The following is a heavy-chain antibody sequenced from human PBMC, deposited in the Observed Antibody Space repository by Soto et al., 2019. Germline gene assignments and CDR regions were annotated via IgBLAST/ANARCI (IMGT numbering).Heavy chain of an antibody. CDR1: GASIRSSSYF. J-gene: IGHJ5*02. Sequence: QLQLQESGPGLAKPSETLSLNCTVSGASIRSSSYFWAWIRRTPGKGLEWIASIDYRGTTYMNPSHKSRVTISLDTSKNHFSLNLGSVTAAVTALYYCSRRAPEGFDPWGQGTLVTVSS. V-gene: IGHV4-39*02. CDR3: SRRAPEGFDP. CDR2: IDYRGTT.